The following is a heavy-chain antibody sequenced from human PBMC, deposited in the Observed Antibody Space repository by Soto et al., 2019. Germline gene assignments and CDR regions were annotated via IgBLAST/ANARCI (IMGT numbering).Heavy chain of an antibody. Sequence: QVQLVQSGTVVQRRGSSVKVSCQASGGTFSSHGMAWVRQAPGQGLEWMGGIIPTFGTPTYAPKFQGRVTITADKSTNTAYMELSSLRSEDTGVYYCASERSAQYVDFWGQGPLITVSS. CDR3: ASERSAQYVDF. J-gene: IGHJ4*02. V-gene: IGHV1-69*06. D-gene: IGHD1-26*01. CDR1: GGTFSSHG. CDR2: IIPTFGTP.